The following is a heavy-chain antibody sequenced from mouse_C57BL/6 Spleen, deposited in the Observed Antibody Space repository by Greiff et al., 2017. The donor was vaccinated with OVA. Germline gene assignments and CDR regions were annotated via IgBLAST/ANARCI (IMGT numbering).Heavy chain of an antibody. CDR1: GYAFRSYW. Sequence: QVQLQQSGAELVKPGASVKISCKASGYAFRSYWMNWVKQRPGKGLEWIGQIYPGAGDTNSNGTFKGKAKLTADKSSSTACVQLSSLTAEDAAVYFCARGVGRLAYWGQGTTLTVSA. D-gene: IGHD4-1*01. J-gene: IGHJ2*01. CDR3: ARGVGRLAY. V-gene: IGHV1-80*01. CDR2: IYPGAGDT.